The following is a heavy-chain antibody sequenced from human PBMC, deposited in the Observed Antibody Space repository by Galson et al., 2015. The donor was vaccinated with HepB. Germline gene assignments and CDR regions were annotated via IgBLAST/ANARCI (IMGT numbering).Heavy chain of an antibody. CDR3: ARGYSSGWDWCPDY. CDR1: GFTFSSYS. CDR2: ISSSSSYI. D-gene: IGHD6-19*01. J-gene: IGHJ4*02. Sequence: SLRLSCAASGFTFSSYSMNWVRQAPGKGLEWVSSISSSSSYIYYADSVRGRFTISRDNAKNSLYLQMNSLRAEDTAVYYCARGYSSGWDWCPDYWGQGTLVTVSS. V-gene: IGHV3-21*01.